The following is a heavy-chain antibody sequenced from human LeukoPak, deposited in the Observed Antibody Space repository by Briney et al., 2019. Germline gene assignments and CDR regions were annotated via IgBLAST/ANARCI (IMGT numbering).Heavy chain of an antibody. J-gene: IGHJ4*02. D-gene: IGHD2-15*01. Sequence: SVKVSCKASGGTFSSYAISWVRQAPGQGLEWMGGIIPIFGTANYAQKFQGRVTITTDESTSTAYMELSSLRSEDTAVYYCARSLICGGSRYFHLSFDYWGQGTLVTVSS. CDR3: ARSLICGGSRYFHLSFDY. V-gene: IGHV1-69*05. CDR2: IIPIFGTA. CDR1: GGTFSSYA.